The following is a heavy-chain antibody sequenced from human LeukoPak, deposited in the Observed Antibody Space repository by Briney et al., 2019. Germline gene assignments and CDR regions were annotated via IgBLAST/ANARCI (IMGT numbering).Heavy chain of an antibody. CDR2: IKQDASEK. Sequence: GGSLRLSCAASGFTFSNYWMTWVRQAPGKGLEWVANIKQDASEKYYVDSVKGRFTISRDNAKNSLYLQMNSLRAEDTAVYYCASFPPYMVRTDAFDIWGQGTMVTVSS. V-gene: IGHV3-7*01. D-gene: IGHD3-10*01. CDR1: GFTFSNYW. J-gene: IGHJ3*02. CDR3: ASFPPYMVRTDAFDI.